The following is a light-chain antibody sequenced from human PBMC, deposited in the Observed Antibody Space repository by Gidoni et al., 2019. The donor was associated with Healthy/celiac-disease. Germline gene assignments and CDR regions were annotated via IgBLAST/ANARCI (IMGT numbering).Light chain of an antibody. CDR1: QSVSSN. J-gene: IGKJ4*01. Sequence: EIVMTQSPATLSVSPGESATLSCRASQSVSSNLAWYQQKPGQAPRLLIYGASTRATGIPARSSGSGSGTEFTLTISSLQSEDFAVYYCQQYNNWPPSFGGGTKVEIK. CDR3: QQYNNWPPS. V-gene: IGKV3-15*01. CDR2: GAS.